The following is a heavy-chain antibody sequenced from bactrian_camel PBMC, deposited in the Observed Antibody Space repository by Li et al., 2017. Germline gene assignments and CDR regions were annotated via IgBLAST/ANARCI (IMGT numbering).Heavy chain of an antibody. D-gene: IGHD2*01. J-gene: IGHJ4*01. V-gene: IGHV3S53*01. Sequence: HVQLVESGGGLVQPGGSLRLSCVASGFTYSVNYMGWFRQAPGKERGGVASIERYGATIYANSAKGRFTISKDSAKNTMYLQMNSLKPEDTAVYYCVSLVGRPLVHQGTQVTVS. CDR2: IERYGAT. CDR1: GFTYSVNY.